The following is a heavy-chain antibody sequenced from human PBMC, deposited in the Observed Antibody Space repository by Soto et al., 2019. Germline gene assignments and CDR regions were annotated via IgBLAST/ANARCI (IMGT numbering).Heavy chain of an antibody. D-gene: IGHD6-19*01. J-gene: IGHJ6*02. Sequence: ASVKVSCKASGYTFTSYYMHWVRQAPGQGLEWMGIINPSGDSTSYAQKFQGRVTMTRDTSTSTVYMELSSLRSEDTAVYYCARDLGPSVAGTAGVGYYYYYYGMDVWGQGTTVTVSS. CDR3: ARDLGPSVAGTAGVGYYYYYYGMDV. V-gene: IGHV1-46*01. CDR2: INPSGDST. CDR1: GYTFTSYY.